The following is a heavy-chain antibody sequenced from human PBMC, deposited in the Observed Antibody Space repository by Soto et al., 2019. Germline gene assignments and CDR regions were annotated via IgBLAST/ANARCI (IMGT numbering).Heavy chain of an antibody. J-gene: IGHJ6*02. Sequence: GGSLRLSCAASGFTFSSYGMHWVRQAPGKGLEWVAVIWYDGSNKYYADSVKGRFTISRDNSKNTLYLQMNSLRAEDTAVYYCARDLFPAYRKTYYDFWSGAYYYYGMDVWGQGTTVTVSS. D-gene: IGHD3-3*01. V-gene: IGHV3-33*01. CDR1: GFTFSSYG. CDR3: ARDLFPAYRKTYYDFWSGAYYYYGMDV. CDR2: IWYDGSNK.